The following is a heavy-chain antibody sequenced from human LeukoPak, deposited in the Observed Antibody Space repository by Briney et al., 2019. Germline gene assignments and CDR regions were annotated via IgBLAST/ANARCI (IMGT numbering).Heavy chain of an antibody. V-gene: IGHV3-21*01. Sequence: GGSLRLSCAASGFTFSSYSMNWVRQAPGKGLEWVSCISSSSSYIYYADSVKGRFTISRDNAKNSLYLQMNRLRAEDTAVYYCARERGYYCSGGSCLPQYYGMDVWGQGTTVTVSS. CDR1: GFTFSSYS. J-gene: IGHJ6*02. D-gene: IGHD2-15*01. CDR3: ARERGYYCSGGSCLPQYYGMDV. CDR2: ISSSSSYI.